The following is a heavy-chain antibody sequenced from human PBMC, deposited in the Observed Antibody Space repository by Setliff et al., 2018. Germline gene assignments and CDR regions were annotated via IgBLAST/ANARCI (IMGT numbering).Heavy chain of an antibody. J-gene: IGHJ4*02. CDR3: ARGFDVCGGGACYTDGPYYFDY. Sequence: SETLSLTCAVYGESFSGHYWSWIRQPPGKGLEWIGEINHSGSTNYNPSLKGRVTISVDTSKNQFSLKLSSVAAADTAVYYCARGFDVCGGGACYTDGPYYFDYWGLGTPVTVSS. D-gene: IGHD2-21*02. CDR1: GESFSGHY. CDR2: INHSGST. V-gene: IGHV4-34*01.